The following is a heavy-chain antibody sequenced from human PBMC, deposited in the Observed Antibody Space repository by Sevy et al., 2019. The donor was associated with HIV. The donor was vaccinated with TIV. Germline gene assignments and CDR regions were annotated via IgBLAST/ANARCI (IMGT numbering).Heavy chain of an antibody. D-gene: IGHD3-22*01. V-gene: IGHV4-59*01. CDR3: AGQARDYYDSSGYYAPFGDY. CDR1: GGSISSYY. J-gene: IGHJ4*02. Sequence: LSLTCTVSGGSISSYYWSWIRQPPGKGLEWIGYIYYSGSTNYNPSLKSRVTISVDTSKNQFSLKLSSVTAADTAVYYCAGQARDYYDSSGYYAPFGDYWGQGTLVTVSS. CDR2: IYYSGST.